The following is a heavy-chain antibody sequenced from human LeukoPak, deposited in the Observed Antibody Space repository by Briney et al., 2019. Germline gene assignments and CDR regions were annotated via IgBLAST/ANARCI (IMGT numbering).Heavy chain of an antibody. D-gene: IGHD6-13*01. CDR2: INSDGSST. CDR3: AKTRGGIAAAGMGLYNWFDP. V-gene: IGHV3-74*01. CDR1: GFTFSNAW. J-gene: IGHJ5*02. Sequence: PGGSLRLSCAASGFTFSNAWMSWVRQAPGKGLVWVSRINSDGSSTSYADSVKGRFTISRDNSKNTLYLQMNSLRAGDTAVYYCAKTRGGIAAAGMGLYNWFDPWGQGTLVTVSS.